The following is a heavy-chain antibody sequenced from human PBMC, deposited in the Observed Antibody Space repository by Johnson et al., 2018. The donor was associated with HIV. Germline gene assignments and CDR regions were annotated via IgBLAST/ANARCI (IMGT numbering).Heavy chain of an antibody. J-gene: IGHJ3*02. D-gene: IGHD5-24*01. V-gene: IGHV3-30*03. CDR2: ISYDGSNK. Sequence: QVQLVESGGGVVQPGRSLRLSCVASGFTFSSYGMHWVRQAPGKGLEWVKIISYDGSNKYYADSVKGRFTTSRDNSKNTLYLQMSSLRTEDTAVYYCARVGDGNNKNAFDIWGQGTMVTVSS. CDR1: GFTFSSYG. CDR3: ARVGDGNNKNAFDI.